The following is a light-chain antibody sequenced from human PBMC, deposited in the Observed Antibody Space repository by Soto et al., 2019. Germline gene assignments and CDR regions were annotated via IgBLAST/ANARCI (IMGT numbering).Light chain of an antibody. J-gene: IGKJ5*01. CDR2: DAS. CDR3: QQYDNLLSIT. Sequence: DIQMTQSPFSLSASVGDRVTITCQASQDISNSLNWYQQKPGKAPKLLIYDASKLETGVPSRFSGSGSGTDFTFTISSLQPEDIATYYCQQYDNLLSITFGQGTRLEIK. V-gene: IGKV1-33*01. CDR1: QDISNS.